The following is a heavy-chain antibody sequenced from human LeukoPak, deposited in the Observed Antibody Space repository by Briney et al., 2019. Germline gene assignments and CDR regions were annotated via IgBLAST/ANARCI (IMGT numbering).Heavy chain of an antibody. J-gene: IGHJ4*02. CDR2: ISYDGSNK. CDR1: GFIFSDYY. CDR3: AKDREPKTFDY. Sequence: GGSLRLSCAASGFIFSDYYMSWVRQAPGKGLEWVAVISYDGSNKYYADSVKGRFTISRDNSKNTLYLQMNSLRAEDTAVYYCAKDREPKTFDYWGQGTLVTVSS. D-gene: IGHD1-14*01. V-gene: IGHV3-30*18.